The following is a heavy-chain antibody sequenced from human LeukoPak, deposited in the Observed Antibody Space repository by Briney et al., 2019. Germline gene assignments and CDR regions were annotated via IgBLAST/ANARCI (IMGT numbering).Heavy chain of an antibody. CDR2: IIPIFGTA. CDR1: GYTFTSYA. V-gene: IGHV1-69*13. CDR3: ARGEDWNAPFDP. D-gene: IGHD1-1*01. J-gene: IGHJ5*02. Sequence: SVKVSCKASGYTFTSYAMNWVRQAPGQGLEWMGGIIPIFGTANYAQKFQGRVTITADESTSTAYMELSSLRSEDTAVYYCARGEDWNAPFDPWGQGTLVTVSS.